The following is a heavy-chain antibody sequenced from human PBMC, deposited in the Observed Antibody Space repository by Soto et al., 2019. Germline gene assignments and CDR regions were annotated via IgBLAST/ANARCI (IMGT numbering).Heavy chain of an antibody. J-gene: IGHJ6*03. D-gene: IGHD3-3*01. V-gene: IGHV3-21*01. Sequence: ESGGGLVKPGGSLRLSCAASGFTFSSYSMNWVRQAPGKGLEWVSSISSSSSYIYYADSVKGRFTISRDNAKNSLYLQMNSLRAEDTAVYYCASASWYYDFWSGYSEYYYYYMDVWGKGTTVTVSS. CDR3: ASASWYYDFWSGYSEYYYYYMDV. CDR2: ISSSSSYI. CDR1: GFTFSSYS.